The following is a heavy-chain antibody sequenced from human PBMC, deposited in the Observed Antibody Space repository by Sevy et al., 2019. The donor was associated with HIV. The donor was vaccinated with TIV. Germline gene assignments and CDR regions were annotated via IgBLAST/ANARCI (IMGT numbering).Heavy chain of an antibody. CDR1: GFTFSSYS. J-gene: IGHJ4*02. CDR3: ARVSRILTSSYYFDY. D-gene: IGHD3-9*01. V-gene: IGHV3-21*01. CDR2: ISSSSSYI. Sequence: GGSLRLSCAASGFTFSSYSMNWVRQAPGKGLEWVSSISSSSSYIYYADSVKGRFTISRDNAKNSLYLQMNSLRAEDTAVYYCARVSRILTSSYYFDYRGQGTLVTVSS.